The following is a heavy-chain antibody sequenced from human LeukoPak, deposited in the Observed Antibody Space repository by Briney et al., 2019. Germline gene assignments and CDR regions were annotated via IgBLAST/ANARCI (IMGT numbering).Heavy chain of an antibody. D-gene: IGHD1-26*01. CDR2: IRNKANSYIT. V-gene: IGHV3-72*01. CDR1: GFTFSDHY. J-gene: IGHJ4*02. CDR3: AREWDSGSYYLGYFDY. Sequence: GGSLRLSCAASGFTFSDHYMDWVRQAPGKGLEWVGRIRNKANSYITEYAASVKGRFTISRDDSKNSLYLQMNSLKCEDTAVYYCAREWDSGSYYLGYFDYWGQGTLVTVSS.